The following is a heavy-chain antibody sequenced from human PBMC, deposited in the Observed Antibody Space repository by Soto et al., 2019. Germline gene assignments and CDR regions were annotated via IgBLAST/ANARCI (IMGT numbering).Heavy chain of an antibody. J-gene: IGHJ5*02. CDR2: IYYSGST. V-gene: IGHV4-39*07. D-gene: IGHD3-22*01. CDR1: GGSISSSSYY. Sequence: PSETLSLTCTVSGGSISSSSYYWGWIRQPPGKGLEWIGSIYYSGSTYYNPSLKSRVTISVDTSKNQFSLKLSSVTAADTAVYYCARGKDSSGYLQFDPWGQGTLVTVSS. CDR3: ARGKDSSGYLQFDP.